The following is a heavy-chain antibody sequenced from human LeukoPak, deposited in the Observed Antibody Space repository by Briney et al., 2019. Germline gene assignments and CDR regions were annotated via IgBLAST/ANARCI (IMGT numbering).Heavy chain of an antibody. CDR2: ISGSGGGT. CDR1: GFTFSSYA. Sequence: GGSLRLSCSASGFTFSSYAMSWVRQAPGKGLEWVSAISGSGGGTYYADSVKGRFTISRDNSRDTLYLQMNSLTAEDTAVYYCAKVKVVGYSTFDYWGQGTLVTVS. V-gene: IGHV3-23*01. J-gene: IGHJ4*02. CDR3: AKVKVVGYSTFDY. D-gene: IGHD3-22*01.